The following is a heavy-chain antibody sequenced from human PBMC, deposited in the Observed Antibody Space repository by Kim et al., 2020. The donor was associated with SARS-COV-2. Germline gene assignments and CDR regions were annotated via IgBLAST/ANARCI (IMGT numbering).Heavy chain of an antibody. D-gene: IGHD6-6*01. V-gene: IGHV3-23*01. J-gene: IGHJ4*02. CDR2: ISGSGGST. CDR3: AKNMRGFGSSSVGYDY. CDR1: GFTFSSYA. Sequence: GGTLRLSCAASGFTFSSYAMSWVRQAPGKGLEWVSAISGSGGSTYYADSVKGRFTISRDNSKNTLYLQMNSLRAEDTAVYYCAKNMRGFGSSSVGYDYWGQGTLVTVSS.